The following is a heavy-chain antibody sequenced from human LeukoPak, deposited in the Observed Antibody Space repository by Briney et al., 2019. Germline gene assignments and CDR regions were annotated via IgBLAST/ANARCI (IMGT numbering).Heavy chain of an antibody. CDR1: GFTVNIAW. V-gene: IGHV3-15*01. Sequence: GGSLRLSCAASGFTVNIAWMSWVRQAPGKGVEWVGRIKSKPGGGTTHYAAPVKVRFTISRDDSKNTLSLQMHSLKTEDTAMYYCTTDLPSLGAGEFDYWGQGTLVTVSS. CDR3: TTDLPSLGAGEFDY. D-gene: IGHD3-10*01. CDR2: IKSKPGGGTT. J-gene: IGHJ4*02.